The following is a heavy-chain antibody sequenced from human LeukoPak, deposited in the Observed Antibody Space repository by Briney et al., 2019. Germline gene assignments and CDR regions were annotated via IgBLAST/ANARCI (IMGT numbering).Heavy chain of an antibody. V-gene: IGHV3-53*01. Sequence: GGSLRLSCAASGLTVSNNYMSWVRQAPGKGLEWISVFYISGNTYYADSVKGRFTISRDNSKNTLYLQMNSLRAEDTAIYYCAKNGDRGAYCTGGTCYPYFYYYMDVWGKGTTVTI. CDR1: GLTVSNNY. J-gene: IGHJ6*03. CDR3: AKNGDRGAYCTGGTCYPYFYYYMDV. D-gene: IGHD2-15*01. CDR2: FYISGNT.